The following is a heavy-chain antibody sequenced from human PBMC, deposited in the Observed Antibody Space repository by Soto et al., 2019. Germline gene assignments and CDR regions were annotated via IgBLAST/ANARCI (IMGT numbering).Heavy chain of an antibody. Sequence: QVQLVQSGAEVKKPGSSVKVSSKASGGTFSSYAISWVRQAPGQGLGWMGGIIPIFGTANYAQKIQGRVTITADVSTSTAYMELSSLRSEDTAVYYCASAGTESGYDWVVDYWGQGTLVTVSS. CDR1: GGTFSSYA. J-gene: IGHJ4*02. CDR3: ASAGTESGYDWVVDY. D-gene: IGHD5-12*01. CDR2: IIPIFGTA. V-gene: IGHV1-69*01.